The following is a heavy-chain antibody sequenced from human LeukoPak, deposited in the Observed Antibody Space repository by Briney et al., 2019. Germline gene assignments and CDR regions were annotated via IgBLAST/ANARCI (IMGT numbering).Heavy chain of an antibody. V-gene: IGHV4-39*01. CDR3: ARNRALWSGYYNGGDY. D-gene: IGHD3-3*01. J-gene: IGHJ4*02. CDR2: IYYSGST. Sequence: PSETLSLTCTVSGGSISSSSYYWGWIRQPPGKGLEWIGSIYYSGSTYYNPSLKSRVTISVDTSKNQFSLKLSSVTAADTAVYYCARNRALWSGYYNGGDYWGQGTPVTVSS. CDR1: GGSISSSSYY.